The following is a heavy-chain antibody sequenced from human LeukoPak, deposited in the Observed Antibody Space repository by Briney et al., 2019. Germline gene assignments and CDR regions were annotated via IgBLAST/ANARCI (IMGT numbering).Heavy chain of an antibody. V-gene: IGHV3-30*03. CDR3: ARDRVGYTYDAFDI. CDR2: ISYDGNSK. J-gene: IGHJ3*02. Sequence: GGSLRLSCAASGFTFSDYGMHWVRQAPGKGLEWVAVISYDGNSKYYADSVKGRFTISRDNAKNTLYLQMNSLRAEDTAVYFCARDRVGYTYDAFDIWGQGTMVTVSS. D-gene: IGHD5-12*01. CDR1: GFTFSDYG.